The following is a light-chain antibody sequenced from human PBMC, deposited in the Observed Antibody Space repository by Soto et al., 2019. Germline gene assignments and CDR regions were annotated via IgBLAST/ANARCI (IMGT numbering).Light chain of an antibody. CDR1: SSNIGNNY. CDR3: GTWDSSLSLYV. V-gene: IGLV1-51*02. J-gene: IGLJ1*01. CDR2: ENN. Sequence: QSVLTQPPSVSAAPGQKVTISCSGSSSNIGNNYVSWYQQLPGTAPKLLIYENNKRPSGIPVRFSGSKSGTSATLGITGLQTGDEADYYCGTWDSSLSLYVFGTGTKVTVL.